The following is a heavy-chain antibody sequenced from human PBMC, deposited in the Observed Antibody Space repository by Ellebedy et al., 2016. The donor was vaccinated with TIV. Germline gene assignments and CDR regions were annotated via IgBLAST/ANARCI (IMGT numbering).Heavy chain of an antibody. Sequence: GESLKISXKGSGYSFTSYWIGWVRQMPGKGLEWMGIIYPGDSDTRYSPSFQGQVTISADKSVSTAYLQWSSLKASDTAMYYCAIRLHMRAFNIWGQGTMVTVSS. CDR3: AIRLHMRAFNI. CDR2: IYPGDSDT. V-gene: IGHV5-51*01. CDR1: GYSFTSYW. D-gene: IGHD4-11*01. J-gene: IGHJ3*02.